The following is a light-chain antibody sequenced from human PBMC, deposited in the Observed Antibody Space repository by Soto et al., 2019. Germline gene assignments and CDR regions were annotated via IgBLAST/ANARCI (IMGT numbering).Light chain of an antibody. V-gene: IGKV4-1*01. Sequence: DIVMTQSPDSLAVSLGERATINCKSSQSVLYSSNNKNYLAWYQQKPGQPPKLLIYWASTRESGVPDRFSGSWSGTDFPLTISSLQAEDVAVYYCQQYYSTPVTFGGGTKVEIK. CDR2: WAS. J-gene: IGKJ4*01. CDR1: QSVLYSSNNKNY. CDR3: QQYYSTPVT.